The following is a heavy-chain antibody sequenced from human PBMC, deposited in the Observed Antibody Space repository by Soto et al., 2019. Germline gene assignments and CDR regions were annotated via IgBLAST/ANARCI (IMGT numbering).Heavy chain of an antibody. Sequence: AGGSLRLSCAASGFTFSNAWMSWVRQAPGKGLEWVGRIKSKTDGGTTDYAAPVKGRFTISRDDSKNTLYLQMNSLKTEDTAVYYCTTVFSSGSSPDYWGQGTLVTVSS. CDR1: GFTFSNAW. J-gene: IGHJ4*02. CDR2: IKSKTDGGTT. D-gene: IGHD3-10*01. CDR3: TTVFSSGSSPDY. V-gene: IGHV3-15*01.